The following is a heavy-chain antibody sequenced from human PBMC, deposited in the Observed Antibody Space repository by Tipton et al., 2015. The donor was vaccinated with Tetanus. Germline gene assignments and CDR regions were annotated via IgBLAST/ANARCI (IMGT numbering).Heavy chain of an antibody. Sequence: GLVEPSETLSLTCTVSGASIRGGTFYWGWIRQPPGKGLEWIGSIYESGDTYYIPSLKSRVTISVDTSTNQFSLTLNSMAAADTGVYYCARHQSGYFTPFDYWGQGKLVTVSS. J-gene: IGHJ4*02. V-gene: IGHV4-39*01. CDR1: GASIRGGTFY. CDR2: IYESGDT. CDR3: ARHQSGYFTPFDY. D-gene: IGHD3-3*01.